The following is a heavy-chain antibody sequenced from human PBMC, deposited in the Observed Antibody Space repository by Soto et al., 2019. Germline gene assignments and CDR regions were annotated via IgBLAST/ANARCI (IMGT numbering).Heavy chain of an antibody. CDR3: ASLEYYYDSSGYGPGHYYYYGMDV. CDR2: IDPSDSYT. Sequence: GESLKISCKGSGYSFTSYWISWVRQMPGKGLEWMGRIDPSDSYTNYSPSFQGHVTISADKSISTAYLQWSSLKASDTAMYYCASLEYYYDSSGYGPGHYYYYGMDVWGQGTKVTVSS. D-gene: IGHD3-22*01. CDR1: GYSFTSYW. V-gene: IGHV5-10-1*01. J-gene: IGHJ6*02.